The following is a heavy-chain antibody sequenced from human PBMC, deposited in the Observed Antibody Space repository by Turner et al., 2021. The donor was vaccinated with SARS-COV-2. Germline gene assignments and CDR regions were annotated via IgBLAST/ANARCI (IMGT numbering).Heavy chain of an antibody. Sequence: QVQLQESGPGLVKPSETLSLTCTVSGGSISSYYWRWIRQPPGKGLEWIGYIYYSGSTNYNPSLKSRVTISVDTSKKQFSLKLSSVTAADTAVYYCAVHHYYDSSGYQLGEDYWGQGTLVTVSS. J-gene: IGHJ4*02. V-gene: IGHV4-59*08. CDR2: IYYSGST. D-gene: IGHD3-22*01. CDR3: AVHHYYDSSGYQLGEDY. CDR1: GGSISSYY.